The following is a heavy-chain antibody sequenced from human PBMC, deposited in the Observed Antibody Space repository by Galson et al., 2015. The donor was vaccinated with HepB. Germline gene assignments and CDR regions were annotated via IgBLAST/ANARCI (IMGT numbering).Heavy chain of an antibody. CDR1: GFTFSSYS. CDR3: ASSVLVPAASFDY. V-gene: IGHV3-48*02. CDR2: ISSSGNTI. D-gene: IGHD2-2*01. J-gene: IGHJ4*02. Sequence: SLRLSCAASGFTFSSYSMTWVRQAPGKGLEWVSYISSSGNTIYYADSVKGRVTISRDIAENSMYLQMNSLRDEDTAVYFCASSVLVPAASFDYWGQGALVTVSS.